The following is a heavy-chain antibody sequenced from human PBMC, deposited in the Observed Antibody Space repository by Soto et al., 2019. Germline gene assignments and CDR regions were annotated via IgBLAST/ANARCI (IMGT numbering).Heavy chain of an antibody. CDR3: ARARPLAYCGGDCYSYWFDP. D-gene: IGHD2-21*02. J-gene: IGHJ5*02. Sequence: SETLSLTCAVSGGSIRSGGYSWSWIRQPPGKGLEWIGYIYHSGSTYYNPSLKSRVTISVDRSKNQFSLKLSSVTAADTAVYYCARARPLAYCGGDCYSYWFDPWGQGTLVNVSS. CDR2: IYHSGST. CDR1: GGSIRSGGYS. V-gene: IGHV4-30-2*01.